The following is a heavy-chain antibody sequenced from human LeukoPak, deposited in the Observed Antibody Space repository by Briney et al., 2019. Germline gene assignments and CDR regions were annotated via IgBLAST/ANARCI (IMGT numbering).Heavy chain of an antibody. CDR2: ISGSDGST. CDR3: AKQAGGAFFDY. Sequence: GGPLRLSCAPSGFTFSSYAMNWVRQAPGKGLEWVSAISGSDGSTHYADCVKGRLPISRDNSKNTLYLQVNSLRFEDTAVYYCAKQAGGAFFDYWGQGTLVTVS. V-gene: IGHV3-23*01. D-gene: IGHD3-16*01. CDR1: GFTFSSYA. J-gene: IGHJ4*02.